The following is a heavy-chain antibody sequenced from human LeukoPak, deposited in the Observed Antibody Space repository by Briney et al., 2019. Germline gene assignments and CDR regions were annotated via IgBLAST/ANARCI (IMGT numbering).Heavy chain of an antibody. V-gene: IGHV3-33*01. CDR2: IWYDGSNK. CDR1: GFTFSSYG. Sequence: PGRSLRLSCAASGFTFSSYGMHWVRQAPGKGLEWVAVIWYDGSNKYYADSVKGRFTISRDSSKNTLYLQMNSLRGEDTAVYYCVRGLRELPYWGQGTLVTVSS. D-gene: IGHD1-26*01. CDR3: VRGLRELPY. J-gene: IGHJ4*02.